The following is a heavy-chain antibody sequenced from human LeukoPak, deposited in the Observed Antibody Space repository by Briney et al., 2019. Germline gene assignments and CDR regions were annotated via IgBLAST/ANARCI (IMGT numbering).Heavy chain of an antibody. CDR3: AKSSGVILDYYYGMDV. CDR2: ISWNSGSI. V-gene: IGHV3-9*01. D-gene: IGHD3-16*02. Sequence: PGGSLRLSCAASGFTFVDYAMHWVRQAPGKGLEWVSGISWNSGSIGYADSVKGRFTISRDNAKNSLYLQMNSLRAEDTALYYCAKSSGVILDYYYGMDVWGQGTTVTVSS. CDR1: GFTFVDYA. J-gene: IGHJ6*02.